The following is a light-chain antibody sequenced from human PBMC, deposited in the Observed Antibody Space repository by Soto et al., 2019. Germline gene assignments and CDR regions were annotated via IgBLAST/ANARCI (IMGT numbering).Light chain of an antibody. CDR3: QQYNNWPLT. CDR1: PNVNSN. J-gene: IGKJ4*01. V-gene: IGKV3-15*01. Sequence: EIVMTQSPSTLSVSPGERAALSCRASPNVNSNLAWYQQTPALAPMLLIYGSSTRAIGIPARFSGSGSVTEFTLTISNLQSEDFAVYYCQQYNNWPLTFGGGTKVEIK. CDR2: GSS.